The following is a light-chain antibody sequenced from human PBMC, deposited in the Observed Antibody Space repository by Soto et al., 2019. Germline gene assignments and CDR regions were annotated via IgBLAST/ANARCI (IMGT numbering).Light chain of an antibody. V-gene: IGLV1-51*01. J-gene: IGLJ1*01. CDR3: GAWDGSLELYL. CDR2: DSN. Sequence: QSVLTQPPSLSAAPGQTVTISCSGSRPNIGNNYVSWYQQFPGAAPKLLIYDSNKRPSGIPERFSASKSGTSATLGITGLRTGDEADYYCGAWDGSLELYLFGTGTKVTVL. CDR1: RPNIGNNY.